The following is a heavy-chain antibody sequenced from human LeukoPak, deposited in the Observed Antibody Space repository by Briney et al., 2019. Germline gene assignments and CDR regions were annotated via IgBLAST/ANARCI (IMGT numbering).Heavy chain of an antibody. V-gene: IGHV4-59*08. D-gene: IGHD6-13*01. J-gene: IGHJ4*02. CDR2: IYYGGST. CDR3: ATTRTYASSWYYFDY. Sequence: SKALSLTCTVSGGSISSYYWSWIRQPPGKGLEWIGYIYYGGSTNYNPSLKSRVTMSVDTSKNHFSLKLSSVTAADTAVYYCATTRTYASSWYYFDYWGQGTLVTVSS. CDR1: GGSISSYY.